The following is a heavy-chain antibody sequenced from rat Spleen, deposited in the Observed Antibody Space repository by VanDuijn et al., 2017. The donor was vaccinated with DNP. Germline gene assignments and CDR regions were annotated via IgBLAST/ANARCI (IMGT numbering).Heavy chain of an antibody. Sequence: EVQLVESGGGLVQPGRSMKLSCTASGFTFSNYYMAWVRQGPTKGLEWVAAVSPGGRNIYYRDTVKDRFTISRDNTKSTVYLQMDSLRSEETATYYCAKAGGYSGWFAYWGQGTLVTVSS. J-gene: IGHJ3*01. D-gene: IGHD1-11*01. V-gene: IGHV5S11*01. CDR2: VSPGGRNI. CDR1: GFTFSNYY. CDR3: AKAGGYSGWFAY.